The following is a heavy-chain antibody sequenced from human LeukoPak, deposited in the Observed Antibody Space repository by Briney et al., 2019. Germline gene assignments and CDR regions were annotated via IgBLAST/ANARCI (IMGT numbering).Heavy chain of an antibody. V-gene: IGHV1-69-2*01. CDR1: GYTFTDYY. Sequence: ASVKVSCKVSGYTFTDYYMRWVKQAPGKGLEWMGLVDPEDGETIYAEKFQGRVTITADTSTDTAYMELSSLRSEDTAVYYCATGLVRRGYYYYYMDVWGKGTTVTVSS. CDR2: VDPEDGET. J-gene: IGHJ6*03. CDR3: ATGLVRRGYYYYYMDV. D-gene: IGHD6-13*01.